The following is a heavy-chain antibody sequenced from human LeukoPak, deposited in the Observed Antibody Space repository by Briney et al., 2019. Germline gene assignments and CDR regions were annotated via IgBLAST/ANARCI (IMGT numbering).Heavy chain of an antibody. V-gene: IGHV1-8*01. CDR2: MNPNSGNT. J-gene: IGHJ4*02. CDR3: AALGYCSSTSCYEWGVNY. CDR1: GYTFTSYD. Sequence: ASVKVSCKASGYTFTSYDINRVRQATRQGLEWMGWMNPNSGNTGYAQKFQGRVTMTRNTSISTAYMELSSLRSEDTAVYYCAALGYCSSTSCYEWGVNYWGQGTLVTVSS. D-gene: IGHD2-2*01.